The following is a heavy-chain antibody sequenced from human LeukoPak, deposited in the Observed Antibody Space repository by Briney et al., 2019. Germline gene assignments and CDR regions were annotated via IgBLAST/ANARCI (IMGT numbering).Heavy chain of an antibody. CDR1: GFTFSSYA. CDR2: ISGSGGST. V-gene: IGHV3-23*01. D-gene: IGHD3-22*01. CDR3: AKDVKSYYDSSGYYHFDY. J-gene: IGHJ4*02. Sequence: GGSLRLSCAASGFTFSSYAMSWVRQAPGKGLEWVSAISGSGGSTYYADSVKGRFTISRDNSKNTLYLQMNSLRAEDTAVYYCAKDVKSYYDSSGYYHFDYWGQGTLVTVSS.